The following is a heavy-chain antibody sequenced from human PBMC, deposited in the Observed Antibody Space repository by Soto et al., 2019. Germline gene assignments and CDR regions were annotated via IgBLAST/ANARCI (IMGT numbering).Heavy chain of an antibody. CDR1: GFTFSNAW. CDR3: TTLIQLWTPGSEDY. CDR2: IKSKTDGGTT. J-gene: IGHJ4*02. Sequence: GGSLRLSCAASGFTFSNAWMNWVRQAPGKGLEWVGRIKSKTDGGTTDYAAPVKGRFTISRDDSKNTLYLQMNSLKTEDTAVYYCTTLIQLWTPGSEDYWGQGTLVTVSS. D-gene: IGHD5-18*01. V-gene: IGHV3-15*07.